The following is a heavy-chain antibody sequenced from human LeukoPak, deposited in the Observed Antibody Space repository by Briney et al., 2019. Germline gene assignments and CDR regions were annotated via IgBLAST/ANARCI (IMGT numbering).Heavy chain of an antibody. CDR1: GFTVSSNY. CDR2: IYSGGST. D-gene: IGHD5-18*01. Sequence: GGSLRLSCAASGFTVSSNYMSWVRQAPGKGLEWVSVIYSGGSTYYADSVMGRFTISRDNSKNTLYLQMNSLRAEDTAVYYCARDPRYSYGPFDAFDIWGQGIMVTVSS. V-gene: IGHV3-53*01. J-gene: IGHJ3*02. CDR3: ARDPRYSYGPFDAFDI.